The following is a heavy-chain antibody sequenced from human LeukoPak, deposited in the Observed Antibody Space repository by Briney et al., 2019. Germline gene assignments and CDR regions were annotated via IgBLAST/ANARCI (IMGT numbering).Heavy chain of an antibody. V-gene: IGHV3-21*01. D-gene: IGHD3-10*01. J-gene: IGHJ4*02. CDR3: ARGVGPAYYYGSGSSYYFVY. Sequence: GVSVRLSCAVSGFISSSYSMNWVRQAPGKGLEWVSSISTCSIYIYYADSVKRRFTISRDNHKNSLYLQMNSLRAEDTAVYYCARGVGPAYYYGSGSSYYFVYWGQGTLVTVSS. CDR1: GFISSSYS. CDR2: ISTCSIYI.